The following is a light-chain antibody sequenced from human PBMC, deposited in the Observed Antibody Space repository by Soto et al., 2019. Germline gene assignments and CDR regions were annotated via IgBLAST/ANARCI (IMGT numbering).Light chain of an antibody. V-gene: IGKV1-5*03. CDR2: KAS. J-gene: IGKJ1*01. CDR1: QTISSW. Sequence: IHMTHAPSTLSVSLGDRVTMTFRAIQTISSWFAWYQQKPGKAPKLLIYKASTLKSGVPSRFSGSGSGTEFTLTISSLQPDDFATYYCQHYNSYSEAFGQGTKVDTK. CDR3: QHYNSYSEA.